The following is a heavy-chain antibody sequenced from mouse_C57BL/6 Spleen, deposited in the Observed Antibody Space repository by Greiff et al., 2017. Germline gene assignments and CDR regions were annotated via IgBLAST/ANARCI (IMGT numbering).Heavy chain of an antibody. CDR2: ISYDGSN. Sequence: DVQLQESGPGLVKPSQSLSLTCSVTGYSITSGYYWTWIRQFPGNTLEWMGYISYDGSNNYNPSLKNRISITLDTSTNQSFLKLNSVTTEDTATYYCARGGGYGNPVDDWGTGTTVTVSS. CDR3: ARGGGYGNPVDD. J-gene: IGHJ1*03. V-gene: IGHV3-6*01. CDR1: GYSITSGYY. D-gene: IGHD2-1*01.